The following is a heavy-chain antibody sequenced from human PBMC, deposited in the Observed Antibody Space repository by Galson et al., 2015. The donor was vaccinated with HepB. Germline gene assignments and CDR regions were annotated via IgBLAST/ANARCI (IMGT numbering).Heavy chain of an antibody. V-gene: IGHV3-33*01. Sequence: SLRLSCAASGFTFSSYGMHWVRQAPGKGLEWVAVIWYDGSNKYYADSVKGRFTISRDNSKNTLYLQMNSLRAEDTAVNYCARPAYHYDSSGYYGYWGQGTLVTVSS. CDR2: IWYDGSNK. D-gene: IGHD3-22*01. CDR3: ARPAYHYDSSGYYGY. CDR1: GFTFSSYG. J-gene: IGHJ4*02.